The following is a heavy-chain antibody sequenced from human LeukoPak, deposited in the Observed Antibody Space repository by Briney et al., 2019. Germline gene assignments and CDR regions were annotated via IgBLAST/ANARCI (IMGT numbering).Heavy chain of an antibody. Sequence: TGGSLRLSCAASGFTFDDYAMHWVRQAPGKGLEWVSGISWNSGSIGYADSVKGRFTISRDNAKNSLYLQMNSLRAEDTALYYCAKGVGTMARGVMGNWGQGTLVTVSS. D-gene: IGHD3-10*01. CDR2: ISWNSGSI. V-gene: IGHV3-9*01. CDR3: AKGVGTMARGVMGN. J-gene: IGHJ4*02. CDR1: GFTFDDYA.